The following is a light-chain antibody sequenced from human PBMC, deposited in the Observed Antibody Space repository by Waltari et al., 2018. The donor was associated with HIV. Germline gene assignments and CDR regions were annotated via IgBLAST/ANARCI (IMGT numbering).Light chain of an antibody. Sequence: QSTLTPPASVSWLPGQSVTISCPGISSDIYVYKYFSWYQQHPGKAPKLLIYDVSNRPSGVSHRFSGSKSANTASLTISGLQAEDEADYYCSSYTTTSTLYVFGTGTKVTV. J-gene: IGLJ1*01. CDR3: SSYTTTSTLYV. V-gene: IGLV2-14*03. CDR1: SSDIYVYKY. CDR2: DVS.